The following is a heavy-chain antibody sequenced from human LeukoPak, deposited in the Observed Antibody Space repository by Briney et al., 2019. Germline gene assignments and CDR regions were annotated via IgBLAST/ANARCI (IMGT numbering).Heavy chain of an antibody. CDR3: ARDKLLWFGGGFDP. Sequence: SETLSLTCAVYGGSFSGYYWSWIRQPPGKGLEWIGEINHSGSTNYNPSLKSRVTMSVDTSKNQFSLKLSSVTAADTAVYYCARDKLLWFGGGFDPWGQGTLVTVSS. CDR1: GGSFSGYY. CDR2: INHSGST. V-gene: IGHV4-34*01. D-gene: IGHD3-10*01. J-gene: IGHJ5*02.